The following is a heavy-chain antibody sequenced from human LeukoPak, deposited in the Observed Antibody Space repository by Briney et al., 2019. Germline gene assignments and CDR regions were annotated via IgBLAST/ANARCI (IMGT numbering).Heavy chain of an antibody. CDR2: ISAYNGNT. D-gene: IGHD3-3*01. Sequence: ASVKVSCKASGYTFTSYGISWVRQAPGQGLEWMGWISAYNGNTNYAQKLQGRVTMTTDTSTSTAYMELRSLRSDDTAVYYCARDRLTRYYDFWSTQNWFDPRGQGTLVTVSS. V-gene: IGHV1-18*01. J-gene: IGHJ5*02. CDR3: ARDRLTRYYDFWSTQNWFDP. CDR1: GYTFTSYG.